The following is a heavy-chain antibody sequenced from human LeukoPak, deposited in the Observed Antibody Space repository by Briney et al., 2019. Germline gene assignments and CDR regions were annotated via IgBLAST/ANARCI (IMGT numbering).Heavy chain of an antibody. CDR2: IYYRGST. J-gene: IGHJ5*02. D-gene: IGHD3-10*01. CDR1: GGSIISSSYY. Sequence: PSETLSLTCTVSGGSIISSSYYWGWIRQPPGKGLEWIGSIYYRGSTYYNPPLKSRVTISIDTSKNQFSLKLSSVTAADTAVYYCARDGFRPLWFGELGNWFDPWGQGTLVTVSS. V-gene: IGHV4-39*07. CDR3: ARDGFRPLWFGELGNWFDP.